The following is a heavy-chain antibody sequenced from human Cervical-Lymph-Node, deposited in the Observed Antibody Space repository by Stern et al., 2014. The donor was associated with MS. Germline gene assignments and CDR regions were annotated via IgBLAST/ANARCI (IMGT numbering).Heavy chain of an antibody. CDR3: ARQKSSSWSFYYYYGMDV. V-gene: IGHV5-51*01. CDR1: GYSFTSYW. J-gene: IGHJ6*02. D-gene: IGHD6-13*01. Sequence: VQLVQSGAEVKKPGESLKISCKGSGYSFTSYWIGWVRQMPGKGLEWMGIIYPGDSDTRYSPSFQGQVTISADKSISTAYLQWSSLKASDTAMYYCARQKSSSWSFYYYYGMDVWGQGTTVTVSS. CDR2: IYPGDSDT.